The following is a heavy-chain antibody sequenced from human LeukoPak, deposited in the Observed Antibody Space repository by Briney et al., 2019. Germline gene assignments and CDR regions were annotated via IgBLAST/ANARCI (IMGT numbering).Heavy chain of an antibody. CDR2: INHSGST. CDR1: GVSFSGYY. V-gene: IGHV4-34*01. D-gene: IGHD3-10*01. Sequence: SETLSLTCAVYGVSFSGYYWSWIRQPPGKGLEWIGEINHSGSTNYNLSLKSRVTISVDTSKNQFSLKLSSVTAADTAVYYCARDPMVRGVITKGNWFDPWGQGTLVTVSS. CDR3: ARDPMVRGVITKGNWFDP. J-gene: IGHJ5*02.